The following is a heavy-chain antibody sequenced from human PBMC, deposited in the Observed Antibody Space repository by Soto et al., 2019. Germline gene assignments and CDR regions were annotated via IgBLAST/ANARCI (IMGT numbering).Heavy chain of an antibody. CDR2: IVPMFGTS. D-gene: IGHD3-3*01. Sequence: QERLVQSGAEVRKPGSSVKVSCKVTGGTYTRYAINWVRQAPGQGLEWMGGIVPMFGTSKYAQKFQGRVTITADTSTNIADMELRSLRSEDTAVYYCNRGSEYDFWSGYLWGQGTLVSVSS. CDR3: NRGSEYDFWSGYL. J-gene: IGHJ4*02. CDR1: GGTYTRYA. V-gene: IGHV1-69*06.